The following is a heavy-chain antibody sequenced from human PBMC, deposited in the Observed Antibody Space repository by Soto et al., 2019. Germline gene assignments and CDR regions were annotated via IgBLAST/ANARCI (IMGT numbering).Heavy chain of an antibody. CDR2: ISYDGSNK. D-gene: IGHD3-22*01. Sequence: PGGSLRLSCAASGFTFSRYGIHWVRQAPGKGLEWVAVISYDGSNKYYADSVKGRFTISRDNSKNTLYLQMNSLRAEDTAVYYCAKAPLYYDSGGYYRTMYYFDYWGQGTLVTVSS. CDR1: GFTFSRYG. V-gene: IGHV3-30*18. J-gene: IGHJ4*02. CDR3: AKAPLYYDSGGYYRTMYYFDY.